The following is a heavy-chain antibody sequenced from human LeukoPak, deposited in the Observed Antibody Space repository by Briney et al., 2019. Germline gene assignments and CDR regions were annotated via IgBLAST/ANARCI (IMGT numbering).Heavy chain of an antibody. CDR2: INSYNGNT. CDR3: AREIHGGGLMDV. CDR1: GYTFINYG. J-gene: IGHJ6*03. Sequence: GASVKVSCKASGYTFINYGITWVRQAPGQGLEWMGWINSYNGNTNFVQKFQGRVTVTTDTSTSTVYMELRSLRSDDTAVYYCAREIHGGGLMDVWGKGTTVTVSS. V-gene: IGHV1-18*01. D-gene: IGHD3-10*01.